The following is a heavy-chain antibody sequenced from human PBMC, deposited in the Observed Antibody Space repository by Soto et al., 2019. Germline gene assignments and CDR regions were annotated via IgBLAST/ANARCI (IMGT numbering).Heavy chain of an antibody. CDR3: AISQDRGGRTTFIY. J-gene: IGHJ4*02. CDR2: INWKSDI. D-gene: IGHD3-16*01. Sequence: GGSLRLSCAVSEFTFDDNAMHWVRQAPEKGLEWVSGINWKSDIGYADSVKGRFTISRDNGENSLYLQMNSLRAEDTALYYCAISQDRGGRTTFIYWGQGTQVTVSS. CDR1: EFTFDDNA. V-gene: IGHV3-9*01.